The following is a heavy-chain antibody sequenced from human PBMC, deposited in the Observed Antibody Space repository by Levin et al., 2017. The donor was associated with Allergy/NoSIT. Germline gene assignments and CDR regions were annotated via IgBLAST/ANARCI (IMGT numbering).Heavy chain of an antibody. D-gene: IGHD2-15*01. CDR2: IYPGDSDT. J-gene: IGHJ4*02. CDR1: GYSFTSYW. CDR3: ARLDVGDCSGGSCYSFDY. Sequence: GESLKISCKGSGYSFTSYWIGWVRQMPGKGLEWMGIIYPGDSDTRYGPSFQGQVTISADKSISTAYLQWSSLKASDTAMYYCARLDVGDCSGGSCYSFDYWGQGTLVTVSS. V-gene: IGHV5-51*01.